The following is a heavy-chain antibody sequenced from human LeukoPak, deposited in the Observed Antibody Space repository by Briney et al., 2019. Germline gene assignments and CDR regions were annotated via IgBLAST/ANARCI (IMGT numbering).Heavy chain of an antibody. CDR3: ARDRGMTLFYYGMDV. Sequence: GGSLRLSCAASGFTFSNHEMNWVRQAPGKGLEWVSYISSSGSTIYYTDSVKGRSTISRDNAKNSLYLQMNSLRAEDTAVYYCARDRGMTLFYYGMDVWGQGTTVTVSS. CDR2: ISSSGSTI. J-gene: IGHJ6*02. CDR1: GFTFSNHE. D-gene: IGHD2-21*01. V-gene: IGHV3-48*03.